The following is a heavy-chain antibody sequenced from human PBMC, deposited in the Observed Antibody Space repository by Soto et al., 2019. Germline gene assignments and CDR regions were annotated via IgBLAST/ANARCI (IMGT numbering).Heavy chain of an antibody. V-gene: IGHV3-30*03. Sequence: QVQLVESGGGVVQPGRSLRLSCAASGFTFSNYGMHWVRQAPGKGLEWLAVISNDGSNENYADSVKGRFTISRDNSKNMVYLQTNSLRAEDRAVYYCVRYSSTTNYYYYGMDVWGQGTTVTVSS. J-gene: IGHJ6*02. CDR3: VRYSSTTNYYYYGMDV. CDR1: GFTFSNYG. D-gene: IGHD6-13*01. CDR2: ISNDGSNE.